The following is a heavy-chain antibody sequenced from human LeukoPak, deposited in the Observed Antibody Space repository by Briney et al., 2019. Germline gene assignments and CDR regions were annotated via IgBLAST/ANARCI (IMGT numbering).Heavy chain of an antibody. Sequence: GGSLRLSCAASGFTFSSYGMHWVRQAPGKGLEWVAFIRYDGSNQYYANSMKGRFTISRDNSKNTLYLQINSLRAEDTAVYYCAKGSITPVVVPAAVDYWVQGTLVTVSS. CDR2: IRYDGSNQ. CDR3: AKGSITPVVVPAAVDY. J-gene: IGHJ4*02. V-gene: IGHV3-30*02. D-gene: IGHD2-2*01. CDR1: GFTFSSYG.